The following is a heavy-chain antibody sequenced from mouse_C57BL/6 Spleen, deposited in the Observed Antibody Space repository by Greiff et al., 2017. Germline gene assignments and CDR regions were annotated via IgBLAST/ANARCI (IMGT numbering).Heavy chain of an antibody. CDR1: GFSLTSYG. CDR3: AKGDGYYRYAMDY. CDR2: IWRGGST. J-gene: IGHJ4*01. V-gene: IGHV2-5*01. D-gene: IGHD2-3*01. Sequence: VQLQQSGPGLVQPSQSLSITCTVSGFSLTSYGVHWVRQSPGKGLEWLGVIWRGGSTDYNAAFMSRLSITKDNSKSQVFFKMNSLQADDTAIYYCAKGDGYYRYAMDYWGQGTSVTVSS.